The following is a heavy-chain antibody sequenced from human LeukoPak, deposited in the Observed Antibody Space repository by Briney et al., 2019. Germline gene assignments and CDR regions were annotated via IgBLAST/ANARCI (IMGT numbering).Heavy chain of an antibody. Sequence: PSETLSLTCAVYGGSFSGYYWSWIRQPPGKGLEWIREINHSGSTNYNPSLKSRITISVDTSKNQFSLKLSSVSATVTAVYYWASAVSGYYPNWFDAGGQGTLVTVSS. CDR3: ASAVSGYYPNWFDA. D-gene: IGHD3-22*01. V-gene: IGHV4-34*01. J-gene: IGHJ5*02. CDR1: GGSFSGYY. CDR2: INHSGST.